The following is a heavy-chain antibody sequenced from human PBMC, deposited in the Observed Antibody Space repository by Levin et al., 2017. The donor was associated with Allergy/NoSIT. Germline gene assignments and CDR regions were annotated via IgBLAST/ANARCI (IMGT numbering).Heavy chain of an antibody. Sequence: GGSLRLSCAASGFTFSNYWMSWVRQAPGKGLEWVANIKQDGSVKYYVDSVKGRFTISRDNAKNSVYLQVNSVRAEDTAVYNCARIGYSSSSFDYWGQGTLVTVSS. CDR3: ARIGYSSSSFDY. CDR2: IKQDGSVK. CDR1: GFTFSNYW. J-gene: IGHJ4*02. V-gene: IGHV3-7*01. D-gene: IGHD6-19*01.